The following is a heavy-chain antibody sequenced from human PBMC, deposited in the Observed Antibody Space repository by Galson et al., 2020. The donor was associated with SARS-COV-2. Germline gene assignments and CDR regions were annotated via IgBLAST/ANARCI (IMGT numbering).Heavy chain of an antibody. D-gene: IGHD6-19*01. CDR2: ISGGGGST. J-gene: IGHJ4*02. Sequence: GESLKISCGASGYTFSRHAMTWVRQASGKGLEWLSAISGGGGSTYYADSVKGRFTISRDNSKNTVYLQMNSLRAEDTAVYYCGGGWYYFDYWGQGTLATVSS. V-gene: IGHV3-23*01. CDR3: GGGWYYFDY. CDR1: GYTFSRHA.